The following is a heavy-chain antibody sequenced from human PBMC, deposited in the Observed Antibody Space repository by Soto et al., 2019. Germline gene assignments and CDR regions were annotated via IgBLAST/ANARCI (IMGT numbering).Heavy chain of an antibody. J-gene: IGHJ4*02. CDR1: GGSISSYY. Sequence: PSETLSLTCTVSGGSISSYYWSWIRQPPGKGLEWIGYIYYIGSTNYNPSLKSRVTISVDTSENQFSLKLSSVTAADTAVYYCARGRGITSGYWGQGTLVTVST. CDR2: IYYIGST. D-gene: IGHD1-20*01. CDR3: ARGRGITSGY. V-gene: IGHV4-59*01.